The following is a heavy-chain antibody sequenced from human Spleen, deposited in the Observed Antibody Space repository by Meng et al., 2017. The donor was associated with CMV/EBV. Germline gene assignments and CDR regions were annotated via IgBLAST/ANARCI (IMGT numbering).Heavy chain of an antibody. Sequence: ESLKISCAASGFPFNTYWMHWVRQAPGKGLVWVSRINSDGSGISDADSVRGRFTISRDNAKNTLYLQMNSLRAEDTAVYYCARDAEYYDFWSHDANSGNALDYWGQGSLVTVSS. J-gene: IGHJ4*02. CDR1: GFPFNTYW. D-gene: IGHD3-3*01. CDR3: ARDAEYYDFWSHDANSGNALDY. V-gene: IGHV3-74*01. CDR2: INSDGSGI.